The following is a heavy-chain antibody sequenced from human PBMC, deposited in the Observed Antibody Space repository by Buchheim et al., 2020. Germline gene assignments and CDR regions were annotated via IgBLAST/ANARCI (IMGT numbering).Heavy chain of an antibody. D-gene: IGHD6-13*01. Sequence: QVQLQESGPGLVKPSETLSLTCTVSGGSISSYYWSWIRQHPGKGLEWIGYIYYSGSTYYNPSLKSRVTISVDTSKNQFSLKLSSVTAADTAVYYCARLEGYYSSSWWEGNWFDPWGQGTL. CDR2: IYYSGST. V-gene: IGHV4-59*06. CDR1: GGSISSYY. J-gene: IGHJ5*02. CDR3: ARLEGYYSSSWWEGNWFDP.